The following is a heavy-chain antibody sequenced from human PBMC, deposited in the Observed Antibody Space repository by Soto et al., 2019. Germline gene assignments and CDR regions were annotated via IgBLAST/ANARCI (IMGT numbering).Heavy chain of an antibody. V-gene: IGHV1-58*02. D-gene: IGHD2-2*01. CDR2: IVVGSGST. Sequence: GASVKVSCKASGFTFTSSAMQWVRQARGQRLEWIGWIVVGSGSTNYAQKFQERVTITRDMSTSTAYMELSSLRSEDTAVYYCAAGYCSSTSCLQHYYYYGMDVWGQGTTVTVSS. J-gene: IGHJ6*02. CDR3: AAGYCSSTSCLQHYYYYGMDV. CDR1: GFTFTSSA.